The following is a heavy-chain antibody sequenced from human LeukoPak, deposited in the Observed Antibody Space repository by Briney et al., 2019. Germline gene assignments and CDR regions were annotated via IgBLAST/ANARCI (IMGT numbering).Heavy chain of an antibody. CDR3: ARLGYCSSTSCYDAFDI. CDR1: GYTFTNYD. V-gene: IGHV1-2*02. Sequence: ASVKVSCKASGYTFTNYDFNWVRQATGQGLEWMGWINPNSGGTNYAQKFQGRVTMTRDTSISTAYMELSRLRSDDTAVYYCARLGYCSSTSCYDAFDIWGQGTMVTVSS. D-gene: IGHD2-2*01. CDR2: INPNSGGT. J-gene: IGHJ3*02.